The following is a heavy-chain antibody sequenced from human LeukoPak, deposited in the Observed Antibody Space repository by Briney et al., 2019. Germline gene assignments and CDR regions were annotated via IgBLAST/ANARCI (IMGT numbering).Heavy chain of an antibody. D-gene: IGHD3-10*01. CDR1: GYTFTSYG. CDR3: ARDPPFLGPQLLWFGAPDAFDI. J-gene: IGHJ3*02. V-gene: IGHV1-18*01. Sequence: ASVKVSCKASGYTFTSYGISWVREAPGQGLEWMGWISAYNGNTNYAQKLQGRVTMTTETSTSTAYMELRSLRSDDTAVYYCARDPPFLGPQLLWFGAPDAFDIWGQGTMVTVSS. CDR2: ISAYNGNT.